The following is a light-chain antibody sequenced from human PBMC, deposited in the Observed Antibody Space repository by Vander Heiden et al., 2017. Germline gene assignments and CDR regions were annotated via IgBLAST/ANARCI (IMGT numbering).Light chain of an antibody. J-gene: IGKJ1*01. CDR3: QQSDSTATWT. CDR2: AAS. Sequence: GDRVTITCRASQSISSYLNWYQQKPGKAPKLLIYAASSLQSGVPSRFSGSGSGTDFTLTISSRQPEDFATYYCQQSDSTATWTFGQGTKVEIK. CDR1: QSISSY. V-gene: IGKV1-39*01.